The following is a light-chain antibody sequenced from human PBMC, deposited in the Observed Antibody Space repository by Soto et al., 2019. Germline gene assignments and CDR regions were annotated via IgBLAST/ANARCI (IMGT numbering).Light chain of an antibody. Sequence: DIQMTQSPSTLSASVGDRVTITCRASQSTSSWVAWYQQKPGKAPKLLIYKASSLQTGVPSRFSGSGSGTEFTLTISSLQPDDFASYYCQHYNLYSGTFGQGTRLEIK. CDR1: QSTSSW. J-gene: IGKJ5*01. CDR3: QHYNLYSGT. V-gene: IGKV1-5*03. CDR2: KAS.